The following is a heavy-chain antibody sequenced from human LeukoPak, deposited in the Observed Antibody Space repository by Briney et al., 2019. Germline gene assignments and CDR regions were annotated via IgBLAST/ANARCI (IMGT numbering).Heavy chain of an antibody. Sequence: SETLSLTRTVSGGSISSYYWSWIRQPAGKGLEWIGRIYTSGSTNYNPSLKSRVTMSVDTSKNQFSLKLSSVTAADTAVYYCARDRNSWYCSRFDCWGQGTLVTVSS. CDR3: ARDRNSWYCSRFDC. V-gene: IGHV4-4*07. D-gene: IGHD6-13*01. CDR2: IYTSGST. CDR1: GGSISSYY. J-gene: IGHJ4*02.